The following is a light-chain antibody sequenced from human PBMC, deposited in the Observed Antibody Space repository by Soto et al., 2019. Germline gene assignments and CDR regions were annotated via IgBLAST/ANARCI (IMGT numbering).Light chain of an antibody. V-gene: IGKV3-20*01. CDR2: GAS. CDR1: QSVSSSY. Sequence: EIVLTQSPGTLSLSPGERATLSCRASQSVSSSYLAWYQQKPGQAPRLLIYGASGRATGIPDRFSGSVSETEFTLTIGRLEPEDCAGYYCDQYVSSPPVTFGQGTRLEIK. CDR3: DQYVSSPPVT. J-gene: IGKJ5*01.